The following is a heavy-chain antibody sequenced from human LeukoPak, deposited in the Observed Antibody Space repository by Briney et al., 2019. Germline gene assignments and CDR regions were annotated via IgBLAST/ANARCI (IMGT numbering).Heavy chain of an antibody. CDR3: ARARGRTYSDY. Sequence: GGSLRLSCAASGFTFSNYWMHWVRQAPGKGLVWVSRINSDGSVTNYADSVKGRFTISRDNAKNTLYLQMNSLTAEDTAVYYCARARGRTYSDYWGQGTLVTVSS. CDR2: INSDGSVT. J-gene: IGHJ4*02. CDR1: GFTFSNYW. V-gene: IGHV3-74*01. D-gene: IGHD2-15*01.